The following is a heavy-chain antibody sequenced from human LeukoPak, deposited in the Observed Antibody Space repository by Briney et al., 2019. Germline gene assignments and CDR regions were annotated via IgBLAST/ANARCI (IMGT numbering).Heavy chain of an antibody. V-gene: IGHV4-59*01. D-gene: IGHD3-10*01. CDR1: GGSISSYY. Sequence: SETLSLTCTASGGSISSYYWSWIRQPPGKGLEWIGYIYYSGSTNYNPSLKSRVTISVDTSKNQFSLKLSSVTAADTAVYYCARNDLGEIDYWGQGTLVTVSS. J-gene: IGHJ4*02. CDR3: ARNDLGEIDY. CDR2: IYYSGST.